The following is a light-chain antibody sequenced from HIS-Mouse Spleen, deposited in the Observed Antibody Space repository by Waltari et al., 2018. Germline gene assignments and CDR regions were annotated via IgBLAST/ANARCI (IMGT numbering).Light chain of an antibody. J-gene: IGLJ3*02. Sequence: NFMLTQPHSVSESPGKTVTISCTGSSGSIASNYVQWYQQRPGSAPTTVIYEVNQRPSGVLDRFSGSIDSSSNSASLTISGLKTEDEADYYCQSYDSSNSWVFGGGTKLTVL. CDR2: EVN. CDR3: QSYDSSNSWV. CDR1: SGSIASNY. V-gene: IGLV6-57*02.